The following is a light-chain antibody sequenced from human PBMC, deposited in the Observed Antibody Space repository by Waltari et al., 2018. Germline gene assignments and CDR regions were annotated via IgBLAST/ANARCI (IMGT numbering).Light chain of an antibody. CDR2: SNN. Sequence: QSVLTQPPSASGTPGQRVTISCSGSSFNIGSNTVNWYQQLPGTAPKLLIYSNNPRPSGVPDRFSGSKSGTSASLAISGLPSEDEADYYCAAWDDSLNGLWVFGGGTKLTVL. CDR3: AAWDDSLNGLWV. J-gene: IGLJ3*02. CDR1: SFNIGSNT. V-gene: IGLV1-44*01.